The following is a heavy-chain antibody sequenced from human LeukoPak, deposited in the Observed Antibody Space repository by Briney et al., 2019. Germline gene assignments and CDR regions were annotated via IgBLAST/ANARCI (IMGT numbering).Heavy chain of an antibody. J-gene: IGHJ3*02. D-gene: IGHD2-15*01. V-gene: IGHV4-59*01. CDR3: ARYCSGGSCYPTAAFDI. CDR1: GGSISSYY. CDR2: IYYSGGT. Sequence: SETLSLTCTVSGGSISSYYWSWIRQPPGKGLEWIGYIYYSGGTNYNPSLKSRVTISVDTSKNQFSLKLSSVTAADTAVYYCARYCSGGSCYPTAAFDIWGQGTMVTVSS.